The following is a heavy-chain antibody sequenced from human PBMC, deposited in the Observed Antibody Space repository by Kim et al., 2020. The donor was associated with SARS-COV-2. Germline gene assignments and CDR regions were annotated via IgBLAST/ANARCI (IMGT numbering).Heavy chain of an antibody. D-gene: IGHD4-17*01. V-gene: IGHV3-30*07. Sequence: DPWRGRFTISEDNSKNTRYLQMNSLKAGDTACYYCAREPFLDYADYYFDYWGQGTLVTVSS. J-gene: IGHJ4*02. CDR3: AREPFLDYADYYFDY.